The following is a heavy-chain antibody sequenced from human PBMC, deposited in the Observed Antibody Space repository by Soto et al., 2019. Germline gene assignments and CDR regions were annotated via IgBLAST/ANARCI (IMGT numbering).Heavy chain of an antibody. D-gene: IGHD3-10*01. CDR1: GFTFSSYS. J-gene: IGHJ4*02. CDR2: FRTGGDDGTT. V-gene: IGHV3-23*01. Sequence: PGGSLRLSCAASGFTFSSYSMIWVRQAPGKGLEWVSGFRTGGDDGTTYYADSVKGRFTISRDNSKNTLFLQMNSLRAEDTAIYYCAKKVNSGPGSQYFDYWGQGTLVTVSS. CDR3: AKKVNSGPGSQYFDY.